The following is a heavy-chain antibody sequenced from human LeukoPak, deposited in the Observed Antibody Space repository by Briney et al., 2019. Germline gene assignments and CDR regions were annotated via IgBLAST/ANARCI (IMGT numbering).Heavy chain of an antibody. CDR3: ARGPNKSDGGNSGSAWFDP. Sequence: ASVKVSCKASGYTFTTYDINWVRQATGQGLEWMGWMNPNSGNTGYAQKFQGRVTMTRNTSISTAHMELSSLRSEDTAVYYCARGPNKSDGGNSGSAWFDPWGQGTLVTVSS. CDR2: MNPNSGNT. CDR1: GYTFTTYD. J-gene: IGHJ5*02. D-gene: IGHD4-23*01. V-gene: IGHV1-8*01.